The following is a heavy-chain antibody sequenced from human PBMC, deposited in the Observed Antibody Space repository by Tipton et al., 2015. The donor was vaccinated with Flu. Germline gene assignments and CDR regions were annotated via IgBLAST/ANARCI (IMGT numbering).Heavy chain of an antibody. CDR2: IEYDGSDK. CDR1: GFTFNSYG. J-gene: IGHJ5*02. D-gene: IGHD4-11*01. V-gene: IGHV3-30*19. CDR3: ARRDYSNYVSEPKNWFDP. Sequence: SLRLSCVASGFTFNSYGLHWVRQAPGKGLEWVAFIEYDGSDKHYAVSVKGRFTISRDKSKNTLYLQMSSLRLEDTAVYYCARRDYSNYVSEPKNWFDPWGQGTLVTVSS.